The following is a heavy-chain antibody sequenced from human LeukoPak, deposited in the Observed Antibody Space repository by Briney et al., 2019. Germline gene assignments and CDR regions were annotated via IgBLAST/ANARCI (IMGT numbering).Heavy chain of an antibody. CDR1: GFTFSTYA. Sequence: PGGSLRLSCAASGFTFSTYAMSWVRQAPGKGLEWVSAISGGGGSTYYADSVKGRFTLSRDNSKNTLYLQMHSLRAEDTAVYYCAKDRPRIAAAGLFDYWGQGTLVTVSS. J-gene: IGHJ4*02. V-gene: IGHV3-23*01. CDR2: ISGGGGST. D-gene: IGHD6-13*01. CDR3: AKDRPRIAAAGLFDY.